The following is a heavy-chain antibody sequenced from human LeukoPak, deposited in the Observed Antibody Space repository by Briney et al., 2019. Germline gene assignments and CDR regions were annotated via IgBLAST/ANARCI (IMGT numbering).Heavy chain of an antibody. CDR1: GYTFTGYY. CDR2: IIPIFGTA. D-gene: IGHD1-26*01. Sequence: ASVKVSCKASGYTFTGYYMHWVRQAPGQGLEWMGGIIPIFGTANYAQKFQGRVTITADESTSTAYMELSSLRSEDTAVYYCARRVGPYYFDYWGQGTLVAVSS. V-gene: IGHV1-69*13. J-gene: IGHJ4*02. CDR3: ARRVGPYYFDY.